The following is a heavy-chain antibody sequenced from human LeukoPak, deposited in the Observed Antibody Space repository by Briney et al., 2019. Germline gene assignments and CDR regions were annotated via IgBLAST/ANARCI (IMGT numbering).Heavy chain of an antibody. CDR1: GYSFTTYW. CDR3: ARRGASGWYFFDY. D-gene: IGHD6-19*01. V-gene: IGHV5-51*01. Sequence: GESLKISCKGSGYSFTTYWIAWVRQMPGKGLEWMGIIYPGDSDTRYSPSFRGQVTISADKSISTAYLQWSSLKASDTAMYYCARRGASGWYFFDYWGQGTLVTVSS. J-gene: IGHJ4*02. CDR2: IYPGDSDT.